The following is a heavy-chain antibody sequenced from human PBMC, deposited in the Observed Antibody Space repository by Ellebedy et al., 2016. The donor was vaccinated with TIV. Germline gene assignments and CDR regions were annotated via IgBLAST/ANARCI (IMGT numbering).Heavy chain of an antibody. CDR3: TTVYRYNYDSV. J-gene: IGHJ4*02. Sequence: PGGSLRLSCAASGFTFGNAWMNWVRQAPGKGLEWVGRIKSKTDGGAADYAAPVKGRFTISRDDSKNTLYLQMNSLKTEDTAVYFCTTVYRYNYDSVWGQGTLVTVSS. D-gene: IGHD5-18*01. V-gene: IGHV3-15*01. CDR2: IKSKTDGGAA. CDR1: GFTFGNAW.